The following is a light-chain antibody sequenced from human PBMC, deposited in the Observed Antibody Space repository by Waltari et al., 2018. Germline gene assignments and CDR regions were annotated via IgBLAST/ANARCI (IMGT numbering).Light chain of an antibody. J-gene: IGLJ1*01. CDR2: EVN. CDR3: SSYTSSDTLV. Sequence: QSALTQPASVSGSPGESITISCTGTSTDIGGYVYVSWYQQHPDKPPKLIISEVNSRPSVVSARFSGSRSGNTASLTISGLQAEDAADYYCSSYTSSDTLVLGTGTKVIVL. V-gene: IGLV2-14*01. CDR1: STDIGGYVY.